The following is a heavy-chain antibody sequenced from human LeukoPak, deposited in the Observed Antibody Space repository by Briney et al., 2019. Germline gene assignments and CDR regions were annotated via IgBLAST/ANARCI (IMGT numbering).Heavy chain of an antibody. CDR3: ARQTVVVTRRGWFDP. CDR1: GGSISSYY. Sequence: SETLSLTCTVSGGSISSYYWSWIRQPPGKGLEWIGYIYYSGSTNYNPSLKSRGTISVDTSKNQFSLKLSSVTAADTAVYYCARQTVVVTRRGWFDPWGQGTLVTVSS. V-gene: IGHV4-59*08. D-gene: IGHD2-21*02. CDR2: IYYSGST. J-gene: IGHJ5*02.